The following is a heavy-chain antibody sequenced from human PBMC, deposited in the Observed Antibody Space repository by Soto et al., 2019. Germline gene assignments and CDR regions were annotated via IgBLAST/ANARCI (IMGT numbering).Heavy chain of an antibody. CDR1: GYTFTSYY. D-gene: IGHD2-15*01. CDR2: IDPSGGGT. J-gene: IGHJ5*02. CDR3: ARDRVDCSGGNCWRSVEDT. Sequence: QVQLVQSGAEVKKPGASVKVSCKASGYTFTSYYMHWVRQAPGQGLEWMGIIDPSGGGTSYAQKFQGRCTMTRETSTSTVYMQLSSLRSEYTAVYYCARDRVDCSGGNCWRSVEDTWGQGTLVTVSS. V-gene: IGHV1-46*01.